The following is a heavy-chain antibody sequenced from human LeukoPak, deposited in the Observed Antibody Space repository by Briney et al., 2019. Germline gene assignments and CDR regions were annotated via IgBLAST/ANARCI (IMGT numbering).Heavy chain of an antibody. J-gene: IGHJ6*03. CDR2: IYYSGST. CDR3: ARQLYVSGSYYAPMDV. V-gene: IGHV4-59*08. Sequence: PSETLSLTCTVSGGSISSYYWSWIRQPPGKGLEWIGYIYYSGSTYYNPSLKSRLTISVDTSKNQFSLELSSVTAADTALYFCARQLYVSGSYYAPMDVWGKGTTVTISS. CDR1: GGSISSYY. D-gene: IGHD3-10*01.